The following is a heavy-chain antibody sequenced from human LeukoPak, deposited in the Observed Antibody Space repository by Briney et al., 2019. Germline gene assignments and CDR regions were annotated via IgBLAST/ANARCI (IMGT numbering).Heavy chain of an antibody. CDR2: IYAGDSDT. J-gene: IGHJ3*02. D-gene: IGHD1-26*01. Sequence: GESLKISCEGSEYSFASYWIGWVRQMPGKGLEWMGIIYAGDSDTRYSPSFQGQVTISADKSISTAYLQWSSLKASDTAIYYCARHIRGRLVGGINDAFDIWGQGTMVTVSS. V-gene: IGHV5-51*01. CDR3: ARHIRGRLVGGINDAFDI. CDR1: EYSFASYW.